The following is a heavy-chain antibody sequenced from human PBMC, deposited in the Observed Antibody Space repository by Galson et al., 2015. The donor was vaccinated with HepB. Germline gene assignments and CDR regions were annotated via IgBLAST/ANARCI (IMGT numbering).Heavy chain of an antibody. CDR1: GFTLSAYA. CDR3: ARGCSGGSCSVY. CDR2: ISYDGTRK. V-gene: IGHV3-30-3*01. Sequence: SLRLSCAASGFTLSAYAMHWVRQAPGKGLEWAAVISYDGTRKFYADSVKGRFTISRDNSKNTLYLQMNSLRVEDTAIYYCARGCSGGSCSVYWGQGTLVTVSS. D-gene: IGHD2-15*01. J-gene: IGHJ4*02.